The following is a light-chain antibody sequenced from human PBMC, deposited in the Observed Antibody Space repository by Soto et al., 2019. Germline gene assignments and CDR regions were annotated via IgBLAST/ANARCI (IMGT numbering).Light chain of an antibody. J-gene: IGKJ5*01. CDR2: DAS. CDR3: QRGDT. Sequence: ILLTHSPACLSLSRGEIATLSCRASQSVSSNLAWYQQKPGQAPRLLIYDASNRATGIPARFSGSGSGTDFTLTISSLEPEDFAIYYCQRGDTFGQGTRLEIK. V-gene: IGKV3-11*01. CDR1: QSVSSN.